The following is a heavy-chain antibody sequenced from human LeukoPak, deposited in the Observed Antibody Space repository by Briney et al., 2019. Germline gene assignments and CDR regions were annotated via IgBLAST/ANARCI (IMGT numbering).Heavy chain of an antibody. CDR2: IYYSGST. V-gene: IGHV4-39*01. Sequence: PSETLSLTCTVSGGSISSSSYYWGWIRQPPGKGLEWIGSIYYSGSTYYNPSLKSRVTISVDTSKNQFSLKLSSVIAADTAVYYCARHDPRGYYDSPGAFDIWGQGTMVTVSS. CDR1: GGSISSSSYY. D-gene: IGHD3-3*01. CDR3: ARHDPRGYYDSPGAFDI. J-gene: IGHJ3*02.